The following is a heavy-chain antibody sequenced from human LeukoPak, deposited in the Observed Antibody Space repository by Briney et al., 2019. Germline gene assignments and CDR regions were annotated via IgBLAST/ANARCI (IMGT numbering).Heavy chain of an antibody. CDR1: GYTFTGYY. V-gene: IGHV1-2*02. CDR3: ARVRGGVPYYGSGSYYNYFDY. J-gene: IGHJ4*02. D-gene: IGHD3-10*01. Sequence: ASVKVSCKASGYTFTGYYMHWVRQAPGQGLEWMGWINPNSGGTNYAQKFQGRVTMTRDTSISTAYMELSRLRSDDTAVYYCARVRGGVPYYGSGSYYNYFDYWGQGTLVTVSS. CDR2: INPNSGGT.